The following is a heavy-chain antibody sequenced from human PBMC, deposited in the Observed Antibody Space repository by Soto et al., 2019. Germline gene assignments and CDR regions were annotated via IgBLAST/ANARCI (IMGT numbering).Heavy chain of an antibody. V-gene: IGHV4-31*03. CDR2: IYHSGDT. D-gene: IGHD1-1*01. CDR3: ARAPGNERLDY. Sequence: QVQLQESGPGLVKPSQTLSLTCTVSGAYVNTGGYYWSWVRQYPGKGLEWIGYIYHSGDTYYNPSLKSRLTISVDTSKNHFSLSLSSVTGADTAVYYCARAPGNERLDYWGQGTLVIGSS. CDR1: GAYVNTGGYY. J-gene: IGHJ4*02.